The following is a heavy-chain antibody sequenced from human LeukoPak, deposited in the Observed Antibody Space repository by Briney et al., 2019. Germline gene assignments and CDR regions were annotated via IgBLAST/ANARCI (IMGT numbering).Heavy chain of an antibody. CDR1: GFTFSSYG. J-gene: IGHJ6*02. D-gene: IGHD6-19*01. Sequence: GGSLRLSCAASGFTFSSYGMNWVRQAPGKGLEWVSYISSSGSTIYYADSVKGRFTISRDNAKNSLYLQMNSLRAEDTAVYYCARRLVRPYYYYGMDVWGQGTTVTVSS. V-gene: IGHV3-48*04. CDR3: ARRLVRPYYYYGMDV. CDR2: ISSSGSTI.